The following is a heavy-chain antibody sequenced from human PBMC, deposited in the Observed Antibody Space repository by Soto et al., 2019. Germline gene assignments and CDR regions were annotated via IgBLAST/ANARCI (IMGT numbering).Heavy chain of an antibody. CDR3: QTFVRACSGTTFCTRADV. CDR2: IYSIGTT. D-gene: IGHD2-2*01. CDR1: GGSVSSDTHY. J-gene: IGHJ6*02. Sequence: SETLSLTCTVSGGSVSSDTHYWSWIRQPPGKRLEWIGFIYSIGTTNYNPSLKSRVTMSVDRSKNQFSLKLRSVIVADTAVYHCQTFVRACSGTTFCTRADVWGQGPTFTVS. V-gene: IGHV4-61*01.